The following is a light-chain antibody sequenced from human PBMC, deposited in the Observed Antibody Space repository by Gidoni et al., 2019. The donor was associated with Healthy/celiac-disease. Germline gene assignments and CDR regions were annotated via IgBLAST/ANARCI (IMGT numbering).Light chain of an antibody. CDR1: QDISNY. CDR3: QQCDNLPGLT. CDR2: DAS. Sequence: DIQMTQSPSSLSASVGDRVTITCQASQDISNYLNWYQQKPGKAPKLLIYDASNLETGVPSRFSGSGSGTDFTFTISSLQPEDIATYYCQQCDNLPGLTFGGGTKVEIK. V-gene: IGKV1-33*01. J-gene: IGKJ4*01.